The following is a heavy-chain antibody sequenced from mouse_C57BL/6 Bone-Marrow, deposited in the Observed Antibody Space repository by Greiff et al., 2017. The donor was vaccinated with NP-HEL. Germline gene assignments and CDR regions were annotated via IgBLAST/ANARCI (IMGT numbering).Heavy chain of an antibody. V-gene: IGHV1-80*01. D-gene: IGHD1-1*01. Sequence: QVQLQQSGAELVKPGASVKISCKASGYAFSSYWMNWVKQRPGKGLEWIGQIYPGDGDTNYNGKFKGKATLTADKSSSTAYMQLSSLTSDDSAVYFCAREDRTTPYWYFDVWGTGTTVTVSS. CDR3: AREDRTTPYWYFDV. J-gene: IGHJ1*03. CDR2: IYPGDGDT. CDR1: GYAFSSYW.